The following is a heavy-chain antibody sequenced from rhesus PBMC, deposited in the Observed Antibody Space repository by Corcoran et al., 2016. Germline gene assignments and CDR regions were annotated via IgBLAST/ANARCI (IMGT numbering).Heavy chain of an antibody. D-gene: IGHD4-29*01. V-gene: IGHV4S2*01. Sequence: QVQLQESGPGLVKPSETLPLTCAVSGASLRSNYWSWLRPAPGKGLEWVGGRYGRGGSTDYNPTRKSRVTISIDTYKNQFSLKLSSVTAADTAVYYCARDEGTVAVYFDYWGQGVLVTVSS. J-gene: IGHJ4*01. CDR1: GASLRSNY. CDR3: ARDEGTVAVYFDY. CDR2: RYGRGGST.